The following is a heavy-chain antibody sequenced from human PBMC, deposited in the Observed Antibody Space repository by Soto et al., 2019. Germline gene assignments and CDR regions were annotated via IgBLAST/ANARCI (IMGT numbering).Heavy chain of an antibody. J-gene: IGHJ4*02. CDR2: IYWNDDK. V-gene: IGHV2-5*01. CDR1: GFSLSTSGVG. CDR3: AHRGSSCHFDS. D-gene: IGHD6-13*01. Sequence: QITLKASGPTLVKPTQPLTLTCTFSGFSLSTSGVGVGWIRQPPGKALEWLALIYWNDDKRYSPSLKSRLTITKDTSKNQVVLTMTNMDPVDTATYYCAHRGSSCHFDSWGQATLVTVSS.